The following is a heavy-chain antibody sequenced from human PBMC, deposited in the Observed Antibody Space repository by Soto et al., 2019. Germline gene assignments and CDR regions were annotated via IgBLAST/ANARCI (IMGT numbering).Heavy chain of an antibody. V-gene: IGHV3-30*18. D-gene: IGHD2-2*01. Sequence: HPGGSLRLSCAASGFTFSSYGMHWVRQAPGKGLEWVAVISYDGSNKYYADSVKGRFTISRDNSKNTLYLQMNSLRAEDTAVYYCAKDQEEYCSSTSCSYYYYYGMDVWGQGTTVTVSS. J-gene: IGHJ6*02. CDR2: ISYDGSNK. CDR3: AKDQEEYCSSTSCSYYYYYGMDV. CDR1: GFTFSSYG.